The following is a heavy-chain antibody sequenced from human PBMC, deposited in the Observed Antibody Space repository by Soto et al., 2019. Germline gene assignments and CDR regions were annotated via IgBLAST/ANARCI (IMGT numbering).Heavy chain of an antibody. CDR2: LYYGRSA. Sequence: SETLSLTCAVSGDSISSYYCMWIRQPPGKGLESIGYLYYGRSANYNPSLKSRVTLSVDTSQNQFSLKLTSLTAADTAVYYCARALRSNYPDRWGQGTLVTVS. V-gene: IGHV4-59*01. CDR3: ARALRSNYPDR. D-gene: IGHD4-4*01. J-gene: IGHJ5*02. CDR1: GDSISSYY.